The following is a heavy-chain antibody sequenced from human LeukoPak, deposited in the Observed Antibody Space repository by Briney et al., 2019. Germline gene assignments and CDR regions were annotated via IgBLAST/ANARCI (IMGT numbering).Heavy chain of an antibody. D-gene: IGHD2-2*01. CDR1: GYTFSDYY. CDR3: ARGVGTSWFDP. V-gene: IGHV1-2*02. Sequence: ASVTVSCKAYGYTFSDYYMHWVRQAPGQGLEWMGWINPKSGGANFAEKFQGRVTITRGTSIRTVYMELSRVTYDDTAVYYCARGVGTSWFDPWGQGTLVTVSS. J-gene: IGHJ5*02. CDR2: INPKSGGA.